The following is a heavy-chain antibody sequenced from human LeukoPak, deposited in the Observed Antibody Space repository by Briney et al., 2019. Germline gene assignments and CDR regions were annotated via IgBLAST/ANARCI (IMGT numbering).Heavy chain of an antibody. CDR1: GFIFSSYA. J-gene: IGHJ6*02. V-gene: IGHV3-23*01. CDR3: ARDRGPISGMDV. CDR2: INGGGGNSGGNT. Sequence: GGSLRLSCAASGFIFSSYAMIWVRQAPGKGLEWVSAINGGGGNSGGNTYYADSVKDRFSISRDNSKTTVSLQMNSLRAEDTAVYYCARDRGPISGMDVWGQGTTVTVSS. D-gene: IGHD3-16*01.